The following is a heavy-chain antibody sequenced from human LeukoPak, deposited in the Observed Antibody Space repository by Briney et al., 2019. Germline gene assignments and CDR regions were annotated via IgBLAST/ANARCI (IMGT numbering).Heavy chain of an antibody. Sequence: SETLSLTCTVSGGSISSYYWSWIRQPPGKGLEWIGYIYYSGSTNYNPSLKSRVTISVDTSKNQFSLKLSSVTAADTAVYYCARLSSSWYFDYWGQGTLVTVSS. D-gene: IGHD6-13*01. CDR2: IYYSGST. CDR1: GGSISSYY. J-gene: IGHJ4*02. V-gene: IGHV4-59*08. CDR3: ARLSSSWYFDY.